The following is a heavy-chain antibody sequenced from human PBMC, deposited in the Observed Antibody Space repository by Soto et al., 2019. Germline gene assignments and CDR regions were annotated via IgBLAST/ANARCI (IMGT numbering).Heavy chain of an antibody. D-gene: IGHD3-22*01. CDR2: INSDGSST. Sequence: GGSLRLSCAASGFTFSSYWMHWVRQAPGKGLVWVSRINSDGSSTSYADSVKGRFTISRDNAKNTLYLQMNSLRAEDTAVYYCARETYYYDSSGYYRRRGAFDIWGQGTMVTVSS. V-gene: IGHV3-74*01. CDR1: GFTFSSYW. CDR3: ARETYYYDSSGYYRRRGAFDI. J-gene: IGHJ3*02.